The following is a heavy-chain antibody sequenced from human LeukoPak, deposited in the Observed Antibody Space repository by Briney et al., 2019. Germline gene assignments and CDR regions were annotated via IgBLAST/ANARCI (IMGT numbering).Heavy chain of an antibody. CDR1: GFSLNSYGVG. CDR3: AHRLWYGSGQSDAFNI. CDR2: TFWDDDN. D-gene: IGHD2-15*01. V-gene: IGHV2-5*02. Sequence: SGPTLVNPTQTLTLTCTFSGFSLNSYGVGVGWIRQPPGKALEWLALTFWDDDNRYRPSLRGRLTIAKDTSKNQVVLTMTNMDPVDTATYYCAHRLWYGSGQSDAFNIWGQGTVVTVFS. J-gene: IGHJ3*02.